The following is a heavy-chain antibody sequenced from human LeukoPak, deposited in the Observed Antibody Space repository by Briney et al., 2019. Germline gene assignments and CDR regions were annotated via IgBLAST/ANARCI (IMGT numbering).Heavy chain of an antibody. V-gene: IGHV4-59*06. D-gene: IGHD3-22*01. CDR2: IYYSGST. J-gene: IGHJ4*02. CDR1: GGSISSYY. CDR3: AREVITTTHVDY. Sequence: PSETLSLTCTVSGGSISSYYWSWIRQHPGKGLEWIGYIYYSGSTYYNPSLKSRVTISVDTSKNQFSLKLSSVTAADTAAYYCAREVITTTHVDYWGQGTLVTVSS.